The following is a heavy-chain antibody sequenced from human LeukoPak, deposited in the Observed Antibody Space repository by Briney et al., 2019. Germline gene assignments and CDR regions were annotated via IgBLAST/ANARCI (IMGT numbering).Heavy chain of an antibody. CDR1: GGSFSGYY. D-gene: IGHD3-9*01. J-gene: IGHJ3*02. V-gene: IGHV3-21*01. CDR3: ARDGLKNYDILTGYHDAFDI. Sequence: ETLSLTCAVYGGSFSGYYWSWIRQAPGKGLEWVSSISSSSSYIYYADSVKGRFTISRDNAKNSLYLQMNSLRAEDTAVYYCARDGLKNYDILTGYHDAFDIWGQGTMVTVSS. CDR2: ISSSSSYI.